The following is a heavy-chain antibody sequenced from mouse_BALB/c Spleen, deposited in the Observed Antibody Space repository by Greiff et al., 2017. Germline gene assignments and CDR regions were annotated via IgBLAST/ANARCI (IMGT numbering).Heavy chain of an antibody. V-gene: IGHV1-69*02. J-gene: IGHJ2*01. D-gene: IGHD3-1*01. CDR2: IDPSDSET. Sequence: VQLQQPGAELVKPGAPVKLSCKASGYTFTSYWMNWVKQRPGRGLEWIGRIDPSDSETHYNQKFKDKATLTVDKSSSTAYIQLSSLTSEDSAVYYCARTARALFDYWGQGTTLTVSS. CDR1: GYTFTSYW. CDR3: ARTARALFDY.